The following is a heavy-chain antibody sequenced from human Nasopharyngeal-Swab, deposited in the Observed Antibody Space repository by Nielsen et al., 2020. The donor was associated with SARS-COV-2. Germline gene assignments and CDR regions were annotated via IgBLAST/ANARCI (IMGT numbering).Heavy chain of an antibody. CDR1: GFTFSSYG. D-gene: IGHD3-9*01. CDR3: AKSNDILTGYSFDY. J-gene: IGHJ4*02. Sequence: LSLTCAASGFTFSSYGMHWVRQAPGKGLEWVAVISYDGSNKYYADSVKGRFTISRDNSKNTLYLQMNSLRAEDTAVYYRAKSNDILTGYSFDYWGQGTLVTISS. CDR2: ISYDGSNK. V-gene: IGHV3-30*18.